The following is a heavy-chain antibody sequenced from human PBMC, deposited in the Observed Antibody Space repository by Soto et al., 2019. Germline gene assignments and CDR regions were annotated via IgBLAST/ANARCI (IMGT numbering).Heavy chain of an antibody. CDR3: ARGLMGFDSSGYYYESDAFDI. CDR2: MNPNSGNT. CDR1: GYTFTSYD. V-gene: IGHV1-8*01. Sequence: QVQLVQSGAEVKKPGASVKVSCKASGYTFTSYDINWVSQATGKGLEWMGWMNPNSGNTGYAQKFQGRVTMTKNTSISTDYMELSSLRSEDTAVYYCARGLMGFDSSGYYYESDAFDIWGQGTMVTVSS. J-gene: IGHJ3*02. D-gene: IGHD3-22*01.